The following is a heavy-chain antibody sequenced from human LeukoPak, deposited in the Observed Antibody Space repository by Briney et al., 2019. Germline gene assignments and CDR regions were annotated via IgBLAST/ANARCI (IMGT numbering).Heavy chain of an antibody. D-gene: IGHD5-18*01. CDR2: ISAYNGNT. CDR3: ARDQDTAMPLYYYYGMDV. Sequence: GASVKVSCKASGYTFTSYGISWVRQAPGQGLEWMGWISAYNGNTNYAQKRQGRVTKTTDTSTSTAYMELRSLRSDDTAVYYCARDQDTAMPLYYYYGMDVWGQGTTVTVSS. J-gene: IGHJ6*02. CDR1: GYTFTSYG. V-gene: IGHV1-18*01.